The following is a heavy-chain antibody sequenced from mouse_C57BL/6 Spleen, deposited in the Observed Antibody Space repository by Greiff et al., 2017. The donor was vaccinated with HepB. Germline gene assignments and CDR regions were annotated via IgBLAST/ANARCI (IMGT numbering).Heavy chain of an antibody. CDR3: ARRGVMATTRRSYAMDY. Sequence: VQLQQSGPELVKPGASVKISCTASGYSFTDYYMNWVKQSPEKSLEWIGEINPSTGGTTYNQKFKAKATLTVDKSSSTAYMQLKSLTSEDSAVYYCARRGVMATTRRSYAMDYWGQGTSVTVSS. J-gene: IGHJ4*01. D-gene: IGHD2-2*01. CDR1: GYSFTDYY. CDR2: INPSTGGT. V-gene: IGHV1-42*01.